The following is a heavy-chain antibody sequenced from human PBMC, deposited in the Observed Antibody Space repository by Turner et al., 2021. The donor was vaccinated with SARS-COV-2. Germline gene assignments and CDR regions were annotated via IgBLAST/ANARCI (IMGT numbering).Heavy chain of an antibody. CDR3: AGGGGYCLDY. CDR1: GGPFSGTNW. CDR2: NNQYGDT. V-gene: IGHV4-4*02. Sequence: QVHLRESGPGLVRPSGTLPLLCTVSGGPFSGTNWWNWVRQAPGKGLEWVVENNQYGDTNYNPTRRIRISIALDNSQRQFSLILNSATAADTAVYYCAGGGGYCLDYWGQGMLVTVSS. D-gene: IGHD2-21*01. J-gene: IGHJ4*02.